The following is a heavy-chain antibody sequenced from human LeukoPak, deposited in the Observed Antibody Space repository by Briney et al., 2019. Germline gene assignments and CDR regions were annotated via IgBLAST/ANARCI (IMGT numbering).Heavy chain of an antibody. D-gene: IGHD6-13*01. Sequence: PGGSLRLSCAASGFTFSNYWMSWVRQAPGKGLEWVANIKQDGSVQYYVDSVRGRFTISRDNDKNSLYLQMNSLRAEDTAVYYGASTRDYSSSWNNWFAPGGQGPLVTVSS. CDR3: ASTRDYSSSWNNWFAP. V-gene: IGHV3-7*01. CDR1: GFTFSNYW. J-gene: IGHJ5*02. CDR2: IKQDGSVQ.